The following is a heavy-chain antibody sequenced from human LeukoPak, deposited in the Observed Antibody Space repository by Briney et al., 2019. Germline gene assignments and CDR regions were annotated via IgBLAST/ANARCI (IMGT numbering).Heavy chain of an antibody. J-gene: IGHJ4*02. V-gene: IGHV3-21*01. Sequence: GGSLRLSCAASGFTFSSYSMNWVRQAPGKGLEWVSSISSSSSYIYYADSVKGRFTISRDNAKNSLYLQMNSLRAEDTAVYYCARDPYCGGDCYSEPFDYWGQGTVVTVSS. CDR1: GFTFSSYS. CDR2: ISSSSSYI. D-gene: IGHD2-21*02. CDR3: ARDPYCGGDCYSEPFDY.